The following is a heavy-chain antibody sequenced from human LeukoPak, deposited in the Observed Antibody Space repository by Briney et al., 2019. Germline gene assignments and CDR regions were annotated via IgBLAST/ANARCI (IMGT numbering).Heavy chain of an antibody. D-gene: IGHD3-16*01. Sequence: ASVKVSCKASGYTFTGNYIHWVRQAPGQGLEWMGWINPNDGGTKFAQRFQGRVTVTRDTSISTTYMELSGLRSDDTAMHYCARYVSATAWRNHWFDPWGQGTLVTVSS. CDR2: INPNDGGT. J-gene: IGHJ5*02. CDR1: GYTFTGNY. CDR3: ARYVSATAWRNHWFDP. V-gene: IGHV1-2*02.